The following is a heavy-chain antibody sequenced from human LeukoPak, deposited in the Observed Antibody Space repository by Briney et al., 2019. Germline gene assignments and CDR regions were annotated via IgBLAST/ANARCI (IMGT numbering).Heavy chain of an antibody. CDR3: ARDEVGRIGYSSGWFPFDY. CDR1: GFTFSSYA. J-gene: IGHJ4*02. V-gene: IGHV3-30-3*01. Sequence: GGSLRLSCAASGFTFSSYAMHWVRQAPGKGLEWVAVISYDGSNKYYADSVKGRFTISRDNSKNTLYLQMNSLRAEDTAVYYCARDEVGRIGYSSGWFPFDYWGQGTLVTVSS. D-gene: IGHD6-19*01. CDR2: ISYDGSNK.